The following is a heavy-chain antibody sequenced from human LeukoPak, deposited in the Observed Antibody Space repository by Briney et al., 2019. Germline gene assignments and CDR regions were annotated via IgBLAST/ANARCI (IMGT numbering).Heavy chain of an antibody. CDR3: ARDAEGLRFLEWLAGNYYYYGMDV. D-gene: IGHD3-3*01. Sequence: GASVKVSCKASGYTFSSYGISWVRQAPGQGLEWMGWISAYNGNTNYAQKLQGRVTMTTDTSTSTAYMELRSLRSDDTAVYYCARDAEGLRFLEWLAGNYYYYGMDVWGQGTTVTVSS. CDR1: GYTFSSYG. CDR2: ISAYNGNT. J-gene: IGHJ6*02. V-gene: IGHV1-18*01.